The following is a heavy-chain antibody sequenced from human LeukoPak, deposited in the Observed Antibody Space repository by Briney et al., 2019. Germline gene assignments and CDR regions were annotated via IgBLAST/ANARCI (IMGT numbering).Heavy chain of an antibody. Sequence: GEPLKISCKGSGYSFTSYWIGWVRQMPGKGLEWMGIIYPGDSDTSYSPSFQGQVTIPAGKSISTAYLQWSSLKAPDTAMYYCARRAYCSSTSCSVGIDYWGQGTLVTVSS. V-gene: IGHV5-51*01. CDR1: GYSFTSYW. CDR3: ARRAYCSSTSCSVGIDY. J-gene: IGHJ4*02. D-gene: IGHD2-2*01. CDR2: IYPGDSDT.